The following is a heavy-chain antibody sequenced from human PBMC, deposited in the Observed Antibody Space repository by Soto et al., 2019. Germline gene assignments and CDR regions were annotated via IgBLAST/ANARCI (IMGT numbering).Heavy chain of an antibody. CDR1: GFPSSTYA. CDR2: ISETGHHT. Sequence: DVQLLESGGGLVEPGGSLTLSCAASGFPSSTYALNWVRQAPGKGPEWVSTISETGHHTHYADSVKGRVTISRDKSKNTLSLPMKSLRVDDTAIYYCTKSDGCGGGACYTGTYYYFDVWGRGTLVTVSS. V-gene: IGHV3-23*01. CDR3: TKSDGCGGGACYTGTYYYFDV. J-gene: IGHJ2*01. D-gene: IGHD3-16*02.